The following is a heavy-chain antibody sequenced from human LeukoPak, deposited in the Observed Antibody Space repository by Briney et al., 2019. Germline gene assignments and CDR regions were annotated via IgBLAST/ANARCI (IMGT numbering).Heavy chain of an antibody. CDR3: ARGHYYGSGTHEGDAFDI. V-gene: IGHV1-69*05. Sequence: SVKVSCKASGGTFSSYAISWVRQAPGQGLEWMGGIIPIFGTANYAQKFQGRVTITTDESPSTAYMELSSLRSGDTAAYYCARGHYYGSGTHEGDAFDIWGQGTMVTVSS. CDR1: GGTFSSYA. CDR2: IIPIFGTA. J-gene: IGHJ3*02. D-gene: IGHD3-10*01.